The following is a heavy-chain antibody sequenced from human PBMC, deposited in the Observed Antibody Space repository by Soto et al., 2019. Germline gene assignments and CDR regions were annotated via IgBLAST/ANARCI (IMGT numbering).Heavy chain of an antibody. V-gene: IGHV4-61*08. CDR1: GGSISSGGYY. CDR3: ARPHGGSSGWDNWFDP. CDR2: IYYSGST. J-gene: IGHJ5*02. Sequence: SETLSLTCTVSGGSISSGGYYWSWIRQPPGKGLEWIGYIYYSGSTNYNPSLKSRVTISVDTSKNQFSLKLSSVTAADTAVYYCARPHGGSSGWDNWFDPWGQGTLVTVSS. D-gene: IGHD6-25*01.